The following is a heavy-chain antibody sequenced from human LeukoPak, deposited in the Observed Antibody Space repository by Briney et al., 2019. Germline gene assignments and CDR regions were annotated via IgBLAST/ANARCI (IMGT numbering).Heavy chain of an antibody. J-gene: IGHJ4*02. Sequence: GGSLRLSCAASGFIFDDYAIHWVRQAPGKGLEWVSLISGDGGSTFYADSVKGRFTISRDNAKNSLYLQMNSLRAEDTAVYYCARVSGYCSSSSCHAYSDNWGQGTLVTVSS. CDR3: ARVSGYCSSSSCHAYSDN. CDR2: ISGDGGST. CDR1: GFIFDDYA. D-gene: IGHD2-2*01. V-gene: IGHV3-43*02.